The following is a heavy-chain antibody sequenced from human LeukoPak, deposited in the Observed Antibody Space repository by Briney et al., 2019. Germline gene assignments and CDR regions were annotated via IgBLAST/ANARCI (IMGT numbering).Heavy chain of an antibody. V-gene: IGHV3-48*03. CDR1: GFPFSSYE. CDR3: ARDSGIQLWLDY. J-gene: IGHJ4*02. Sequence: GGSLRLSCAASGFPFSSYEMNWVRQAQGKGLEWVSYISSSGNAIYYADSVKGRFTISRDNAKNSLYLQMNSLRAEDTAVYYCARDSGIQLWLDYWGQGTLVTVSS. CDR2: ISSSGNAI. D-gene: IGHD5-18*01.